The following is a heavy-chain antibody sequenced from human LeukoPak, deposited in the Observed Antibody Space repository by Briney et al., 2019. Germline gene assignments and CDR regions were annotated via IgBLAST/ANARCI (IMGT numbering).Heavy chain of an antibody. CDR2: INQDIRRI. D-gene: IGHD2-8*01. V-gene: IGHV3-7*01. J-gene: IGHJ4*02. CDR3: ARLKDDVTKFDY. CDR1: GFSFSRYW. Sequence: GGSLRLSCAGSGFSFSRYWMGWFRQAPGEGVEGGASINQDIRRIQYVDSVKGRFTISRDNAKNSLFLQMNSLRVEDTAVYFCARLKDDVTKFDYWGQGTLVTVSS.